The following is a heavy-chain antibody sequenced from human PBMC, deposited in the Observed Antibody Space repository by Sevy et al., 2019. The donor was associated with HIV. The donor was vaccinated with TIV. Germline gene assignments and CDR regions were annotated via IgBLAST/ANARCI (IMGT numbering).Heavy chain of an antibody. CDR3: ERDQYYDSSGSPYFDY. Sequence: GGSLRLSCAASGFTFSSYAMHWVRQAPGKGLEWVAVISYDGSNKYYADSVKGRFTISRDNSKNTLYLQMNSMRAEDTAVYYCERDQYYDSSGSPYFDYWGQGTLVTVSS. CDR1: GFTFSSYA. D-gene: IGHD3-22*01. J-gene: IGHJ4*02. CDR2: ISYDGSNK. V-gene: IGHV3-30-3*01.